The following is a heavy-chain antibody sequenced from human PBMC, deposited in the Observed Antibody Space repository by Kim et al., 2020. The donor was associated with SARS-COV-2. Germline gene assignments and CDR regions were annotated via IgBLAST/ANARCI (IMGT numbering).Heavy chain of an antibody. V-gene: IGHV1-18*01. CDR2: ISAYNGNT. Sequence: ASVKVSCKASGYTFTSYGISWVRQAPGQGLEWMGWISAYNGNTNYAQKLQGRVTMTTDTSTSTAYMELRSLRSDDTAVYYCARDQKVVVPAAIWCWFDPWGQGTLVTVSS. CDR1: GYTFTSYG. CDR3: ARDQKVVVPAAIWCWFDP. D-gene: IGHD2-2*01. J-gene: IGHJ5*02.